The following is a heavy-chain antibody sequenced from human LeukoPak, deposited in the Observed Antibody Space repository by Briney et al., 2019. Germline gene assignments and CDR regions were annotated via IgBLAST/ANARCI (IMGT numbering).Heavy chain of an antibody. CDR3: ARGPMYYDSSGYHYYFDY. D-gene: IGHD3-22*01. CDR2: MNPNSGNT. V-gene: IGHV1-8*01. J-gene: IGHJ4*02. CDR1: GYTFTSYD. Sequence: ASVKVSCKASGYTFTSYDINWVRQATGQGLEWMGWMNPNSGNTGHAQKFQGRVTMTRNTSISTAYMELSSLRSEDTAVYYCARGPMYYDSSGYHYYFDYWGQGTLVTVSS.